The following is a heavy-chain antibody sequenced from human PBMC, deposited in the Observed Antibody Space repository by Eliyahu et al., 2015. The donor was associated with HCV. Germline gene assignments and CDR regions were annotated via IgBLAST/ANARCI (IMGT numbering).Heavy chain of an antibody. CDR2: ISWNSGSI. CDR1: FDDYG. D-gene: IGHD3-10*01. J-gene: IGHJ6*02. CDR3: AKVSVRAIXSHYFALDV. V-gene: IGHV3-9*01. Sequence: FDDYGMTWVRQAPGKGLEWXSGISWNSGSIGYADSVKGRFTISRDNAKNSLYLQMNSLRGEDTVLYYCAKVSVRAIXSHYFALDVWGQGTTXTVSS.